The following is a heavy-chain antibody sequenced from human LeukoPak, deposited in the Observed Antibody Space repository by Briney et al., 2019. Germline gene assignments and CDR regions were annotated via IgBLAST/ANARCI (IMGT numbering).Heavy chain of an antibody. CDR1: GFSFSTYA. CDR3: AKAIYDSSGSFDF. V-gene: IGHV3-23*01. D-gene: IGHD3-22*01. J-gene: IGHJ4*02. CDR2: ISGSGGSP. Sequence: GGSLRLSCAASGFSFSTYAMTWVRRAPGKGLEWVSGISGSGGSPYYADSVKGRFTISRDTSKNTLYLQMNSLRAEDTAVYYCAKAIYDSSGSFDFWGQGTLVTVSS.